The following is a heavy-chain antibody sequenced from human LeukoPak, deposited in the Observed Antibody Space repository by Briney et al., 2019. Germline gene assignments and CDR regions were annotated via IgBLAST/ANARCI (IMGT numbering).Heavy chain of an antibody. D-gene: IGHD6-13*01. V-gene: IGHV3-48*01. CDR2: IKGGSNDI. CDR1: GFTFSGYS. Sequence: GGSLRLSCVASGFTFSGYSMNWVRQAPGKGLEWISYIKGGSNDISYADSVKGRFTISRDNSKNSLYLQMNSLRAEDTAVYYCASPAGVSWGQGTLVTVSS. CDR3: ASPAGVS. J-gene: IGHJ4*02.